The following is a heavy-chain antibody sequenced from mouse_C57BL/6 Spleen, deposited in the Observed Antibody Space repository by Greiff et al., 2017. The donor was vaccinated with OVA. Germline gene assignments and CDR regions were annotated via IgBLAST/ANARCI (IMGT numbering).Heavy chain of an antibody. CDR1: GYTFTSYW. CDR2: IDPSDSYT. Sequence: QVQLQQPGAELVRPGTSVKLSCKASGYTFTSYWMHWVKQRPGQGLEWIGVIDPSDSYTNYNQKFKGKATLTVDTSSSTAYMQLSSLTSEDSAVYYCARNYDYEGWFAYWGQGTLVTVSA. D-gene: IGHD2-4*01. J-gene: IGHJ3*01. CDR3: ARNYDYEGWFAY. V-gene: IGHV1-59*01.